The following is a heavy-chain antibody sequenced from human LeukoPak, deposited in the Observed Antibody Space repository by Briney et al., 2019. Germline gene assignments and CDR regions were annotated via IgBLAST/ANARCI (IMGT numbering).Heavy chain of an antibody. CDR1: GGTFSSYA. Sequence: SVKVSCKASGGTFSSYAISWARQAPGQGLEWMGGIIPIFGTANYAQKFQGRVTITADESTSTAYMELSSLRSEDTAVYYCARTMVRGVIPYYGMDVWGQGTTVTVSS. J-gene: IGHJ6*02. V-gene: IGHV1-69*13. CDR3: ARTMVRGVIPYYGMDV. CDR2: IIPIFGTA. D-gene: IGHD3-10*01.